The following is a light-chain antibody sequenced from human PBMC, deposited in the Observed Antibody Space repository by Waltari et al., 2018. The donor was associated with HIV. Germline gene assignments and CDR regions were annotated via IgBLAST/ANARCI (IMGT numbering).Light chain of an antibody. J-gene: IGLJ1*01. CDR2: TNN. V-gene: IGLV1-44*01. Sequence: QSVLTQPPSASGTPGQRVTISRSGSSSNIGTNTVNWYQQLPGTAPKLLIYTNNQRPSGVPDRFSGSKSGTSASLAISGLQSEDEADYYCAAWDDSLNGNVFGPGTKVTVL. CDR1: SSNIGTNT. CDR3: AAWDDSLNGNV.